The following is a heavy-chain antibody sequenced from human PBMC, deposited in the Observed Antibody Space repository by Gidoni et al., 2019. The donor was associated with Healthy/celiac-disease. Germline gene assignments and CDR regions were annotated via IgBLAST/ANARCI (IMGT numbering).Heavy chain of an antibody. D-gene: IGHD6-6*01. CDR1: GGSISSSSYY. CDR2: IYYSGRT. Sequence: QLQLQESGPGLVKPSEPLSLTCTVSGGSISSSSYYWGWIRQPPGKGLEWSGSIYYSGRTYYNPSLKSRVTISVDTSKNQFSLKLSSVTAADTAVYYCARGHYSSSSIPHYWGQGTLVTVSS. CDR3: ARGHYSSSSIPHY. V-gene: IGHV4-39*01. J-gene: IGHJ4*02.